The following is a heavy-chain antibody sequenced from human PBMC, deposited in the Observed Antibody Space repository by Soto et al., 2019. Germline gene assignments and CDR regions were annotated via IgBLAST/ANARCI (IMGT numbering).Heavy chain of an antibody. CDR3: ARATYSYTKIDHRVDY. CDR2: IHNSGSP. J-gene: IGHJ4*02. CDR1: GDSISSGGFY. Sequence: QVQLQESGPGLVKPSQTLSLTCTVSGDSISSGGFYWSWIRKXPXKGPXWIGYIHNSGSPYYNTSLERRSSISVDQSNSRSARNLISVTAADNAVYYCARATYSYTKIDHRVDYWGQGTLVPVAS. D-gene: IGHD3-22*01. V-gene: IGHV4-31*03.